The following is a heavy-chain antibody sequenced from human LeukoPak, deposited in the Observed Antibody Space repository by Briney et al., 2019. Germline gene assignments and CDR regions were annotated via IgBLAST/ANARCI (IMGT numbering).Heavy chain of an antibody. Sequence: SETLSLTCTVSGGSISSYYWSWIRQPAGKGLEYIGRIYVGGSTNYNPSLKSRVTMSADTSKNQFSLKLSSVTAADTAVYYCARYYDTSDYYDYWGQGTLVTVSS. J-gene: IGHJ4*02. CDR1: GGSISSYY. D-gene: IGHD3-22*01. CDR3: ARYYDTSDYYDY. V-gene: IGHV4-4*07. CDR2: IYVGGST.